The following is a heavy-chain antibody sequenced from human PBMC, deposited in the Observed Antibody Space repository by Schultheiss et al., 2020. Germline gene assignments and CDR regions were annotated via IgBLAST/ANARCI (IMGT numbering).Heavy chain of an antibody. J-gene: IGHJ5*02. V-gene: IGHV4-34*01. CDR3: ATRSSSSSGGWFDP. Sequence: SATLSLTCAVYGGSFSGYYWSWIRQPPGKGLEWIGYIYYSGSTNYNPSLKSRVTILFDTSKNQFSLKLSSVTAADTAVYYCATRSSSSSGGWFDPWGQGTLVTVSS. CDR2: IYYSGST. D-gene: IGHD6-6*01. CDR1: GGSFSGYY.